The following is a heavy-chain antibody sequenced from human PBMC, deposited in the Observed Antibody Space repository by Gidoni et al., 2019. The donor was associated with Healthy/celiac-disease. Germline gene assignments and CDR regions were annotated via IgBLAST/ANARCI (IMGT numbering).Heavy chain of an antibody. J-gene: IGHJ4*02. CDR3: AKGLEIRLRVGEYFDY. D-gene: IGHD3-16*01. V-gene: IGHV3-9*01. Sequence: EGQLVASGGGLVHPGRSLRLSCAASGFTFADYAMPWFRQAPGKVLEGVSGISWNSGSIGYADSVKGRFTNSRDNAKNSLYLQMNSLGAEETALYYCAKGLEIRLRVGEYFDYWGQGTLVTVSS. CDR1: GFTFADYA. CDR2: ISWNSGSI.